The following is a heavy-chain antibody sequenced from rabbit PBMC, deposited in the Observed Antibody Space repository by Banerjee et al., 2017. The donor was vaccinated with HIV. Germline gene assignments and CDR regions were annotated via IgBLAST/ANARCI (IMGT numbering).Heavy chain of an antibody. D-gene: IGHD4-1*01. CDR3: ARDLAGVIGWNFNL. J-gene: IGHJ4*01. CDR1: GFSLNSGT. Sequence: QSLEESGGDLVKPGASLTLTCTASGFSLNSGTMSWVRQAPGKGLEWIACIDTGSTGSTVYASWAKGRFSISKTSSTTVTLQMTSLTAADTATYFCARDLAGVIGWNFNLWGPGTLVTVS. V-gene: IGHV1S40*01. CDR2: IDTGSTGST.